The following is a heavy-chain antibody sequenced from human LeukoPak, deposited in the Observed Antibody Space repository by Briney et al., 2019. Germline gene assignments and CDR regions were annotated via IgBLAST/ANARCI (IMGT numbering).Heavy chain of an antibody. CDR1: GFTFNRYS. D-gene: IGHD3-9*01. CDR2: ISGESHYI. Sequence: PGGSLRLSCTASGFTFNRYSMNWVRQAPGKGLEWVSSISGESHYIYYANSMKGRFTVSRDNAKNSLSLQMNSLRAEDTAVYYCARGWRYFDCWGQGTLVTVSS. J-gene: IGHJ4*02. CDR3: ARGWRYFDC. V-gene: IGHV3-21*01.